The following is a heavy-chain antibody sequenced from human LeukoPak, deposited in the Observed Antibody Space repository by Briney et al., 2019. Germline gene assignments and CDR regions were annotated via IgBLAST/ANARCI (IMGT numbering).Heavy chain of an antibody. CDR2: IYHSGST. CDR1: GGSISSGGYS. CDR3: ASSYSSSSFDY. Sequence: SETLSLTCAVSGGSISSGGYSWSWIWQPPGKGLEWIGYIYHSGSTYYNPSLKSRVTISVDRSKNQFSLKLSSVTAADTAVYYCASSYSSSSFDYWGQGTLVTVSS. V-gene: IGHV4-30-2*01. J-gene: IGHJ4*02. D-gene: IGHD6-6*01.